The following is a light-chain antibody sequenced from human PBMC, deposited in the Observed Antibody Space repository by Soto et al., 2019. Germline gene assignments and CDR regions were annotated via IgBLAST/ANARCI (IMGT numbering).Light chain of an antibody. J-gene: IGKJ4*01. CDR3: QHYHNCPLT. CDR1: HRVSSY. Sequence: EIVMTQSPATLSVSPGERATLSCRASHRVSSYLAWYQQKPGQAPRLLIYATSTRATGIPARFSGSGSGTEFTLTISSLQSEDFAVYYCQHYHNCPLTFAGGTKVEIK. CDR2: ATS. V-gene: IGKV3-15*01.